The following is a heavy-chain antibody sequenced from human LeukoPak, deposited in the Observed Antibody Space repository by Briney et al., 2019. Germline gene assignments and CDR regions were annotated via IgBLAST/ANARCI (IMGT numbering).Heavy chain of an antibody. D-gene: IGHD3-22*01. J-gene: IGHJ4*02. Sequence: SETLSLTCTVSGGSIRSHYWSWIRQPPGKGLEWVGYIYYSGSTNYNPSLKSRVTISVDTSKNQFSLKLISVTAADTAVYYCARDRGDYDSSGYYRYFDYWGQGALVTVPS. CDR1: GGSIRSHY. CDR2: IYYSGST. CDR3: ARDRGDYDSSGYYRYFDY. V-gene: IGHV4-59*11.